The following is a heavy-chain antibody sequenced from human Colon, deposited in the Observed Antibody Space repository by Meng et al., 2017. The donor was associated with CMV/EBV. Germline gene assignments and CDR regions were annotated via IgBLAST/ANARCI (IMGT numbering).Heavy chain of an antibody. CDR2: IYSGGST. CDR3: ARESRYCSSTSCYGWFDP. CDR1: GFTVSSNY. D-gene: IGHD2-2*01. V-gene: IGHV3-53*01. Sequence: GESLKISCAASGFTVSSNYMSWVRQAPGKGLEWVSVIYSGGSTYYADSVKGRFTISRDNSKNTLYLQMNSLRAEDTAVYYCARESRYCSSTSCYGWFDPWGQGTTVTVSS. J-gene: IGHJ5*02.